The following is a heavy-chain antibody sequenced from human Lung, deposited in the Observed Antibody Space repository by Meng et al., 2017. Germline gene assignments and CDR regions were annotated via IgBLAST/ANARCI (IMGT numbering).Heavy chain of an antibody. Sequence: QGRVQRPGPGPVKPSGTLSLTCGVSGGSISSSNWWSWVRQPPGKGLEWIGEIYHSGGTKYNPSLKSRVTISVDKSKNQFSLKLSSVTAADTAVYYCARGLGEAVVPRTMFDYWGQGTLVTVSS. V-gene: IGHV4-4*02. CDR1: GGSISSSNW. CDR3: ARGLGEAVVPRTMFDY. CDR2: IYHSGGT. J-gene: IGHJ4*02. D-gene: IGHD2-2*01.